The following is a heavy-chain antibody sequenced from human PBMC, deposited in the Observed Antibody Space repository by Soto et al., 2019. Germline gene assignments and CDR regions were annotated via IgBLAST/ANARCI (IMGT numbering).Heavy chain of an antibody. CDR1: GFTFSSYA. J-gene: IGHJ6*02. D-gene: IGHD6-6*01. V-gene: IGHV3-23*01. CDR2: ISGSGGST. Sequence: PGGSLRLSCAASGFTFSSYAMSWVRQAPGKGLEWVSAISGSGGSTYYADSVKGRFTISRDNSKNTLYLQMNSLRAEDTAVYYCAKDMARPSYHYYGMDVWGQGIMVTVSS. CDR3: AKDMARPSYHYYGMDV.